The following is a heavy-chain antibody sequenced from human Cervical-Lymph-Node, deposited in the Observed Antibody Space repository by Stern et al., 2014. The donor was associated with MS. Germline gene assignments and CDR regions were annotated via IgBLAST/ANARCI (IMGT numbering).Heavy chain of an antibody. CDR3: ASSQGYHYGLDV. Sequence: QVQLQESGPGLVRPSQTLSLTCTVSGGSINSVGFYWAWIRQPAGKGLVWIGGFYPPDNINYNASLKSRVTISKDTSRNHFSLRLPSGAAADAATYYCASSQGYHYGLDVWGRGTTVTVSS. CDR2: FYPPDNI. J-gene: IGHJ6*02. V-gene: IGHV4-61*02. CDR1: GGSINSVGFY.